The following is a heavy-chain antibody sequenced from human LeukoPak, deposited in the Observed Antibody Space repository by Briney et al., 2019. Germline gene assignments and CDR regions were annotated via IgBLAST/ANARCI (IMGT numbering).Heavy chain of an antibody. D-gene: IGHD6-6*01. J-gene: IGHJ4*02. V-gene: IGHV4-39*07. CDR2: IYYSGST. CDR3: ARGSRSSSSADFDY. CDR1: GGSISSSSYY. Sequence: SETLSLTCTVSGGSISSSSYYWGWIRQPPGKGLEWIGSIYYSGSTYYNPSLTSRVTISVDTSKNQFSLRLTSVTAADTAVYYCARGSRSSSSADFDYWGQGTLVTVSS.